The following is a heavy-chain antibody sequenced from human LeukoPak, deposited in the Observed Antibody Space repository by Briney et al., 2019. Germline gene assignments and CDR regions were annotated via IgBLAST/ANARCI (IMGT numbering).Heavy chain of an antibody. CDR2: INPNSGGT. V-gene: IGHV1-2*02. Sequence: ASVKVSCKASGYTFTGYYMHWVRQAPGQGLEWMGWINPNSGGTNYAQKFQGRVTMTRDTSISTAYMELSRLSSVTAADTAVYYCARLAAAGTPPSYLDYWGQGTLVTVSS. CDR1: GYTFTGYY. CDR3: ARLAAAGTPPSYLDY. D-gene: IGHD6-13*01. J-gene: IGHJ4*02.